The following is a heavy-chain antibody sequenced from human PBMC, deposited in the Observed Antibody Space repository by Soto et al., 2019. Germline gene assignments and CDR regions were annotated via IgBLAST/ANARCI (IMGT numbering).Heavy chain of an antibody. Sequence: GESLKISCKASGYTFTSYGISWVRQAPGPGLEWMGWISAYNGNTNYAQKLQVRVTMTTDTSTSTAYMELRSLRSDDTAVYYGARDYGGFDYWGQGTLVTVSS. V-gene: IGHV1-18*01. D-gene: IGHD4-17*01. CDR3: ARDYGGFDY. CDR1: GYTFTSYG. J-gene: IGHJ4*02. CDR2: ISAYNGNT.